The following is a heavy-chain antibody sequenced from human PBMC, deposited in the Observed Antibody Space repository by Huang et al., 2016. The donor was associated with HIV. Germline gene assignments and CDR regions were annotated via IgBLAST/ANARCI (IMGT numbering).Heavy chain of an antibody. CDR3: ARGRGSSWSLFDN. D-gene: IGHD6-13*01. CDR2: INHRGQS. J-gene: IGHJ4*02. CDR1: GGSFSDFF. Sequence: QVQLHQWGAGLLRPSETLSLTCAVYGGSFSDFFWSWICQSPGKGLEWIGEINHRGQSNYNPALKGRVTIAVDPSKKQCSLKVKSVTAADTSIYYCARGRGSSWSLFDNWGQGSLITVLS. V-gene: IGHV4-34*01.